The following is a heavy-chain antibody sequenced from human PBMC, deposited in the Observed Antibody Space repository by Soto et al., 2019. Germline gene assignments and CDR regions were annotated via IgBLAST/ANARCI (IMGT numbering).Heavy chain of an antibody. D-gene: IGHD3-22*01. V-gene: IGHV4-39*01. CDR3: ARDYYDSSGFEGGGMDV. CDR2: IYHTGNT. CDR1: GGSISNSRYY. J-gene: IGHJ6*02. Sequence: SETLSLTCTVSGGSISNSRYYWAWIRQPPGKGLEWIGSIYHTGNTYYNPSLRSRVTISVDTSKNQFSLKLTSVTAADTAVYYCARDYYDSSGFEGGGMDVWGQGTTVTVSS.